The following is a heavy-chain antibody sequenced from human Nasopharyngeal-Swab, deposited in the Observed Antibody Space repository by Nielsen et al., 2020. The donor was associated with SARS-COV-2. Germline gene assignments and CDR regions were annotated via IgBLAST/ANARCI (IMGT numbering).Heavy chain of an antibody. CDR2: IVGSGDISGSGGST. V-gene: IGHV3-23*01. Sequence: VRQAPGKGLEGGAAIVGSGDISGSGGSTYYEDSVKGRFTISRDNSKNTLSLQMNSLRAEDTAVYYCAKDLRGPYCFWGQGTLVTVSS. D-gene: IGHD2-8*02. J-gene: IGHJ4*02. CDR3: AKDLRGPYCF.